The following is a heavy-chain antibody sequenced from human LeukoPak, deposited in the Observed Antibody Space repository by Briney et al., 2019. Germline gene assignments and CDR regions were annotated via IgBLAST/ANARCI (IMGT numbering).Heavy chain of an antibody. CDR3: AKTYPETRPYNYYYMDV. J-gene: IGHJ6*03. Sequence: GGSLRLSCAASGFTFSSYAMSWVRQAPGKGLEWVSAISGSGGSTYYADSVKGRFTISRDNSKNTLYLQMNSLRAEDTAVYYCAKTYPETRPYNYYYMDVWGKGTTVTVSS. D-gene: IGHD3-16*01. V-gene: IGHV3-23*01. CDR1: GFTFSSYA. CDR2: ISGSGGST.